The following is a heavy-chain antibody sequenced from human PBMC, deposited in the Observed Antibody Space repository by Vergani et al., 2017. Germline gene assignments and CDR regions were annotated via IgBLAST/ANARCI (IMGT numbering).Heavy chain of an antibody. CDR3: TTDGVTTDYYDSSGPDDAFDI. Sequence: EVQLVESGGGLVKPGGSLRLSCAASGFTFSSYSMNWVRQAPGKGLEWVSSISSSSSYIYYADSGKGRFTISRDNAKNSLYLQMNSLRAEDTAVYYCTTDGVTTDYYDSSGPDDAFDIWGQGTMVTVSS. CDR2: ISSSSSYI. CDR1: GFTFSSYS. V-gene: IGHV3-21*01. D-gene: IGHD3-22*01. J-gene: IGHJ3*02.